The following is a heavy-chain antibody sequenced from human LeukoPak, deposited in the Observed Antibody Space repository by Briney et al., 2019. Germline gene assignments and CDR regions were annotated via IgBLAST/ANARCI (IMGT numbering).Heavy chain of an antibody. J-gene: IGHJ4*02. CDR2: MNPNSGNT. CDR1: GYAFTSYD. V-gene: IGHV1-8*01. CDR3: ARGPNYDFWSGYCTLYY. Sequence: EASVKVSCKASGYAFTSYDINWVRQATGQGLEWMGWMNPNSGNTGYAQKFQGRVTMTRNTSISTAYVELSSLRSEDTAVYYCARGPNYDFWSGYCTLYYWGQGTLVTVSS. D-gene: IGHD3-3*01.